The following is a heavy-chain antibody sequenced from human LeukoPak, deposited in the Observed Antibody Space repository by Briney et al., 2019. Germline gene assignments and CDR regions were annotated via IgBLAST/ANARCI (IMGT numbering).Heavy chain of an antibody. CDR2: IIPVLGVA. D-gene: IGHD3-3*01. CDR1: GGTFSTYA. CDR3: ATGIGTLWSGYYHDY. Sequence: SVKVSCKASGGTFSTYAISWVRQAPGQGLEWMGRIIPVLGVANYAQKFQDRVTISADKSTSTAYMEVSSLRSEDTAVYYCATGIGTLWSGYYHDYWGQGTLVTVSS. V-gene: IGHV1-69*04. J-gene: IGHJ4*02.